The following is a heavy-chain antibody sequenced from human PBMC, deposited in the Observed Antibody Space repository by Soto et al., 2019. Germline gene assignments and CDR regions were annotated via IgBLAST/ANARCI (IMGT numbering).Heavy chain of an antibody. Sequence: QVQLVQSGAEAKKPGASVKVSCQASGYTFTGYYMHWVRQAPGQGLEWMGWINPNRGATKFAQKFQGRVTMTRDTSSSTVYMELSRLRSDDTAVYYCAREGSGYCAFDIWGQGTLFSVSS. CDR2: INPNRGAT. V-gene: IGHV1-2*02. CDR3: AREGSGYCAFDI. CDR1: GYTFTGYY. J-gene: IGHJ3*02. D-gene: IGHD3-3*01.